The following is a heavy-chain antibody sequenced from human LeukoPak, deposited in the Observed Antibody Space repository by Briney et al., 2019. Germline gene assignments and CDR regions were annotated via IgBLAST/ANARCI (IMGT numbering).Heavy chain of an antibody. D-gene: IGHD3-10*01. CDR2: ISAYNGNT. V-gene: IGHV1-18*01. Sequence: ASVKVSCKASGYTFTSYGISWVRQAPGQGLEWMGWISAYNGNTNYAQKLQGRVTMTTDTSTSTAYMELSRLRSDDTAVYYCARDTVLWFGELPSSFDYWGQGTLVTVSS. J-gene: IGHJ4*02. CDR1: GYTFTSYG. CDR3: ARDTVLWFGELPSSFDY.